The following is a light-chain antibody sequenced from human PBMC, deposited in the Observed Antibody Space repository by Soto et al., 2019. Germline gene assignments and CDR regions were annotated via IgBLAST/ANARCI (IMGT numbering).Light chain of an antibody. V-gene: IGKV3-11*01. CDR1: QSVSSY. J-gene: IGKJ1*01. Sequence: EIVLTQSPGTLSLSPGERATLSCRASQSVSSYLAWYQQKPGQAPRLLIYDASTRATGISARFSGSGSGTDFTLTISSLEPEDLAVYDCQQRSNWPVTFGQGTKVEVK. CDR3: QQRSNWPVT. CDR2: DAS.